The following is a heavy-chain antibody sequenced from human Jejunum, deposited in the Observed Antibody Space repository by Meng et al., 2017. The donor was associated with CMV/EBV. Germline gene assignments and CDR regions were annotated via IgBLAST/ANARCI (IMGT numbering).Heavy chain of an antibody. Sequence: SGYNFIGYYIHWVRQAPGRGLEWMGWIDPKNADTNFAQKFQGRVTMTTDASINTAYMELSRLRSDDTAVYYCVPGTTGGYYFDNWGQGTLVTVSS. D-gene: IGHD1-1*01. CDR1: GYNFIGYY. CDR3: VPGTTGGYYFDN. CDR2: IDPKNADT. J-gene: IGHJ4*02. V-gene: IGHV1-2*02.